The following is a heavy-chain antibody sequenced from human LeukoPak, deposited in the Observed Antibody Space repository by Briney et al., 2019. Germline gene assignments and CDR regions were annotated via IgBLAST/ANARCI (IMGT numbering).Heavy chain of an antibody. CDR1: GDSISSSGFY. V-gene: IGHV4-31*03. CDR3: ASDSTHRAASGSFVY. D-gene: IGHD6-13*01. CDR2: IYSSGST. Sequence: SETLSLTCTVSGDSISSSGFYWSWIRQHPGKGLEWVGYIYSSGSTNYNASLKSRLTISVDTSKNQLSLRLTSVTAADTAVYYCASDSTHRAASGSFVYWGQGSLVTVSS. J-gene: IGHJ4*02.